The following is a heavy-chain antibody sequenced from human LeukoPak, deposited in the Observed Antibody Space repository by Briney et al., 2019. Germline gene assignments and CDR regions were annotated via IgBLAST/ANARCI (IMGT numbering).Heavy chain of an antibody. CDR1: GGSISHYF. CDR2: IYYSGNT. D-gene: IGHD1-26*01. J-gene: IGHJ6*03. Sequence: SETLSLTCTVSGGSISHYFWTWIRQPPGKGLEWIGYIYYSGNTNYNPSLKSRVTISVDTSKNQFSLKLSSVTTADTAVYYCARGTLGANYYYYYMDVWGKGTTVTISS. CDR3: ARGTLGANYYYYYMDV. V-gene: IGHV4-59*01.